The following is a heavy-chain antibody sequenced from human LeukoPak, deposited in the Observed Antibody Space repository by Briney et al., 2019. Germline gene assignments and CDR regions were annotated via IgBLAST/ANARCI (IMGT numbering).Heavy chain of an antibody. CDR3: ARKRITIFEVGISGRAYHLDV. V-gene: IGHV1-2*06. Sequence: GASVKVSCKASGYTFRGYDMHWVRQAPGQGLEWVGRVNPNSGVTNYAQKFQGRVTMTSDTSVSTAYMELSRLTSADTAVYYCARKRITIFEVGISGRAYHLDVWGQGTAVTVSS. CDR2: VNPNSGVT. D-gene: IGHD3-3*01. CDR1: GYTFRGYD. J-gene: IGHJ6*02.